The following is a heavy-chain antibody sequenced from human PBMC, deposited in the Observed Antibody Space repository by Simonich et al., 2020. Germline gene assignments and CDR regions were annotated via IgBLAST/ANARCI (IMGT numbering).Heavy chain of an antibody. Sequence: EVQLVESGGGLVQPGGSLRLSCAASGFTVSSNYMSWVRQAPGKGLEGVSVIYSGGSTYYADSVKGRFTISRNNSKNTLYLQMNSLRAEDTAVYYCARDGLGIGYFDYWGQGTLVTVSS. CDR3: ARDGLGIGYFDY. D-gene: IGHD3-16*01. V-gene: IGHV3-53*04. J-gene: IGHJ4*02. CDR2: IYSGGST. CDR1: GFTVSSNY.